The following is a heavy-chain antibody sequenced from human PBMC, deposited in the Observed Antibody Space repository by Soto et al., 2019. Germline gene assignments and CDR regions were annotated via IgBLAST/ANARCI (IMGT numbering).Heavy chain of an antibody. CDR3: ARQASAGKNYYAMDV. Sequence: PGESLKISCKGSGYSFTNYWIGWVRQMPGKGLEGMGIIYPDDSDTRYSPSFQGQVTISADKSINTTYLQWSSLKASDTAIYYCARQASAGKNYYAMDVWGQGTTVTVSS. CDR2: IYPDDSDT. V-gene: IGHV5-51*01. D-gene: IGHD6-13*01. J-gene: IGHJ6*02. CDR1: GYSFTNYW.